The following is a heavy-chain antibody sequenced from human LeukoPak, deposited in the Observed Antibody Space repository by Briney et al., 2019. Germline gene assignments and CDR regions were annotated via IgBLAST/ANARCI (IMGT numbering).Heavy chain of an antibody. D-gene: IGHD3-22*01. Sequence: PGRSLRLSCAASGFTFDDYAMHWVRQAPGKDLEWVSGISWNSGSIGYADSVKGRFTISRDNAKNSLYLQMNSLRAEDTALYYCAKEYYDSSGYLDVGDAFDIRGQGTMVTVSS. CDR2: ISWNSGSI. V-gene: IGHV3-9*01. J-gene: IGHJ3*02. CDR3: AKEYYDSSGYLDVGDAFDI. CDR1: GFTFDDYA.